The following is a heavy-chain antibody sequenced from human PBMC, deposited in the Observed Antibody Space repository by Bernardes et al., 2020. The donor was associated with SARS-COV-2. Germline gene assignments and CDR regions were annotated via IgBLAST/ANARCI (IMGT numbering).Heavy chain of an antibody. Sequence: SGPTLLKPTQTLTLTCTFSGFSLSTSGVGVGWIRQPPGKALEWLALIYWDDDKRYSPSLKSRLTITKDTSKNQVVLRMTNLDPVDTATYYCAHTLMAYNSGTYYMYYLDYWGQGTLVTVSS. CDR2: IYWDDDK. J-gene: IGHJ4*02. CDR3: AHTLMAYNSGTYYMYYLDY. CDR1: GFSLSTSGVG. V-gene: IGHV2-5*02. D-gene: IGHD3-10*01.